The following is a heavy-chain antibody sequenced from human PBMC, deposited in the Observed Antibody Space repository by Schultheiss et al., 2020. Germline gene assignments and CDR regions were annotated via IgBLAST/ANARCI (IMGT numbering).Heavy chain of an antibody. CDR3: AKDINYGGNLGHDAFDI. D-gene: IGHD4-23*01. Sequence: SLKISCAASGFTFDDYAMHWVRQAPGKGLEWVSGISWNSGSIGYADSVKGRFTISRDNAKNSLYLQMNSLRAEDTALYYCAKDINYGGNLGHDAFDIWGQGTMVTVSS. J-gene: IGHJ3*02. CDR2: ISWNSGSI. CDR1: GFTFDDYA. V-gene: IGHV3-9*01.